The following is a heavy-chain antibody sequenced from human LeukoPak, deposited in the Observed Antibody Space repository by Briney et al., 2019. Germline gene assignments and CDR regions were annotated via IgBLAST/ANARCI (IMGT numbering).Heavy chain of an antibody. CDR1: GFTFSSSA. V-gene: IGHV3-23*01. J-gene: IGHJ4*02. CDR3: AKVRAVVAAIDY. CDR2: ISNNGGYT. D-gene: IGHD2-15*01. Sequence: GGSLRLSCAASGFTFSSSAMSWVRQAPGKGLEWVSAISNNGGYTYYADSVQGRFTISRDNSKSTLCLQMNSLRAEDTAVYCCAKVRAVVAAIDYWGQGTLVTVSS.